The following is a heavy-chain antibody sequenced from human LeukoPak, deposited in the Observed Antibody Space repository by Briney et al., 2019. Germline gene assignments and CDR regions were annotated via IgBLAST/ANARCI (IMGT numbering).Heavy chain of an antibody. D-gene: IGHD3-22*01. V-gene: IGHV1-69*04. J-gene: IGHJ6*02. CDR3: AREASSGYYPYYYYYGMDV. CDR1: GGTFSSYA. CDR2: IIPIFGIA. Sequence: SVKVSCKASGGTFSSYAISWERQAPGQGLEWMGRIIPIFGIANYAQKFQGRVTITADKSTSTAYMELSSLRSEDTAVYYCAREASSGYYPYYYYYGMDVWGQGTTVTVSS.